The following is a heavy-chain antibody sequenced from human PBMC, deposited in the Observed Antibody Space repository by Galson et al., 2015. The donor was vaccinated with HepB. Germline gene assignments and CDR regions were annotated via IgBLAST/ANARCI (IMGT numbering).Heavy chain of an antibody. D-gene: IGHD6-19*01. Sequence: CAISGDSVSSNSAAWNWIRQSPSRGLEWLGRTYYRSKWYNDYAVSVKSRITINPDTSKNQFSLQLNSVTPEDTAVYYCARSWSAYSSGWWEVANQYYYYGMDVWGQGTTVTVSS. CDR1: GDSVSSNSAA. V-gene: IGHV6-1*01. CDR3: ARSWSAYSSGWWEVANQYYYYGMDV. J-gene: IGHJ6*02. CDR2: TYYRSKWYN.